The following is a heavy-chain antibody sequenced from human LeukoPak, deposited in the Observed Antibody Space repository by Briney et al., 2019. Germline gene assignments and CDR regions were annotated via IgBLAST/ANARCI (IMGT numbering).Heavy chain of an antibody. Sequence: SETLSLTCAVYGGSFSGYYWSWIRQPPGKGLEWIGEINHSGSTNYNPALKRRGTITVSASKKQLPLNLRTVTAADPAVYHCARVPMYYYAAYAMDVWGKGTTVTVSS. CDR3: ARVPMYYYAAYAMDV. J-gene: IGHJ6*04. CDR1: GGSFSGYY. V-gene: IGHV4-34*01. D-gene: IGHD3-10*01. CDR2: INHSGST.